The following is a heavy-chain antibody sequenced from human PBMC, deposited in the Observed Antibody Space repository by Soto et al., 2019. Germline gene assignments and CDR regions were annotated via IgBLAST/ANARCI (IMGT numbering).Heavy chain of an antibody. V-gene: IGHV1-18*01. D-gene: IGHD1-1*01. CDR2: ISAYNGNT. CDR3: ARVDSTGTTTDYYYGMDV. Sequence: GASVKVSCKASGYTFTSYGISWVRQAPGQGLEWMGWISAYNGNTNYAQKLQGRVTMTTDTSTSTAYMELRSLRSDDTAVYYCARVDSTGTTTDYYYGMDVWGQGTTVTVSS. CDR1: GYTFTSYG. J-gene: IGHJ6*02.